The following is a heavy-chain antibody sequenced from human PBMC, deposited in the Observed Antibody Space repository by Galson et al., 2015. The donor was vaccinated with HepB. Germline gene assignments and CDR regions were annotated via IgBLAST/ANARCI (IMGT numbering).Heavy chain of an antibody. Sequence: SVKVSCKASGYTFTSYGISWVRQAPGQGLEWMGWISAYNGNTNYAQKLQGRVTMTTDTSTSPAYMELRSLRFDDTAVYYCARDRGYDYESSGYHDAFDIWGQGTRVTVSS. V-gene: IGHV1-18*04. CDR2: ISAYNGNT. D-gene: IGHD3-22*01. J-gene: IGHJ3*02. CDR1: GYTFTSYG. CDR3: ARDRGYDYESSGYHDAFDI.